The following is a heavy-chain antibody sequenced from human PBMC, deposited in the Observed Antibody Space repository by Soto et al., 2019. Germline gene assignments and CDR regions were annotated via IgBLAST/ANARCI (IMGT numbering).Heavy chain of an antibody. V-gene: IGHV1-69*13. CDR3: LLLWCGEIIMEGAFDI. J-gene: IGHJ3*02. D-gene: IGHD3-10*01. CDR1: GGTFSSYA. Sequence: ASVKVSCKASGGTFSSYAISWVRQAPGQGLEWMGGIIPIFGTANYAQKFQGRVTITADESTSTAYMELSSLRSEDTAVYYCLLLWCGEIIMEGAFDIWGQGTMVTVSS. CDR2: IIPIFGTA.